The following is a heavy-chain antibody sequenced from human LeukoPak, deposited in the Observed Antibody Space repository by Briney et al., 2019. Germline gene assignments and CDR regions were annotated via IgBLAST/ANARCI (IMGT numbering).Heavy chain of an antibody. CDR1: AFVFSNYG. Sequence: PGGSLRLSCAAPAFVFSNYGMHWVRQAPGKGLEWVAFIRYDGSNKYYVDSVKGRFTISRDNSKNTLYLQMNSLRVEDTAVYYCAKASRYCSGNSCYSHYFDYWGQGTLVTVSS. CDR3: AKASRYCSGNSCYSHYFDY. CDR2: IRYDGSNK. J-gene: IGHJ4*02. D-gene: IGHD2-15*01. V-gene: IGHV3-30*02.